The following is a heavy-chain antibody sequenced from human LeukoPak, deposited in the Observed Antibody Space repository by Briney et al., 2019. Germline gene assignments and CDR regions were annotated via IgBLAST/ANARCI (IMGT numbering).Heavy chain of an antibody. J-gene: IGHJ5*02. D-gene: IGHD3-16*01. CDR1: GVSISGYY. Sequence: PSETLCLTCTVSGVSISGYYWSWIRQPAGKGLEWIGRVYTSGSTNYNPSLKSRVTMSIDTSKNKFSLHLSSVTAADTAVYYCAKSPSGRGGYNWFDPWGQGTLVTVSS. CDR2: VYTSGST. CDR3: AKSPSGRGGYNWFDP. V-gene: IGHV4-4*07.